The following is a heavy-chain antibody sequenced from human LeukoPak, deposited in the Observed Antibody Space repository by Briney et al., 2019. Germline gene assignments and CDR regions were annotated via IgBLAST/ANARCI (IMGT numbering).Heavy chain of an antibody. CDR2: IWYDGSNK. CDR3: AKDQSGSSYYFDH. D-gene: IGHD1-26*01. Sequence: QPGRSLRLSCAASGFTFSSYGMHWVRQAPGKGLEWVAVIWYDGSNKYYADSVKGRFTISRDNSKNTLYLQMNSLRAEDTAVYYCAKDQSGSSYYFDHWGQGALVTVSS. CDR1: GFTFSSYG. V-gene: IGHV3-33*06. J-gene: IGHJ4*02.